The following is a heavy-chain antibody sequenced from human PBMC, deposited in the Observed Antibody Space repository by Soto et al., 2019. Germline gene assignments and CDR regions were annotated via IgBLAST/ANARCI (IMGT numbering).Heavy chain of an antibody. CDR1: GGSISSYY. J-gene: IGHJ6*02. CDR3: ARGSYYYCGMDV. Sequence: QVQLQESGPGLVKPSETLSLTCTVSGGSISSYYWSWIRQPPGKGLEWIGYIYYSGSTNYNPSLKSRVTISVDTSKNQFSLKLSSVTAADTAVYYCARGSYYYCGMDVWGQGTTVTVSS. CDR2: IYYSGST. V-gene: IGHV4-59*01.